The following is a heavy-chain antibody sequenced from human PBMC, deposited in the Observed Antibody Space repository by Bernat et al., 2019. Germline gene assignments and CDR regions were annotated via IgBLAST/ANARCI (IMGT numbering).Heavy chain of an antibody. J-gene: IGHJ4*02. CDR1: GYSFTSYW. Sequence: EVQLVQSGAEVKKPGESLKISCKGSGYSFTSYWIGWVRQMPGKGLEWMGIIYPGDSDTRYSPSFQGHVTISADKSISTAYLQWSSLKASDTAMYYCARHTLIPEGHSYGYGFDYWGQGTLVTVSS. CDR3: ARHTLIPEGHSYGYGFDY. CDR2: IYPGDSDT. V-gene: IGHV5-51*01. D-gene: IGHD5-18*01.